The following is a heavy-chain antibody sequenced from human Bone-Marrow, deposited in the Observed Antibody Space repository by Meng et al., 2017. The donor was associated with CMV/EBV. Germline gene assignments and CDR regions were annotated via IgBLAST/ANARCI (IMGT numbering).Heavy chain of an antibody. J-gene: IGHJ6*04. D-gene: IGHD6-13*01. V-gene: IGHV4-4*02. CDR3: ARTLEGSWGGMDV. CDR2: TYHTGTT. Sequence: SETLSLTCAVSGGSVSGRNWWSWVRQSPGKGLEWIGETYHTGTTNYKPSLKSRVTISLDKSKNHLSLKLSLVIAADTAVYYCARTLEGSWGGMDVWGEATTATVSS. CDR1: GGSVSGRNW.